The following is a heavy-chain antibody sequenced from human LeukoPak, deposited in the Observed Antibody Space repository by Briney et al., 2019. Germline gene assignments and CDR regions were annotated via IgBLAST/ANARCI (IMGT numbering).Heavy chain of an antibody. CDR3: ARQYYDILTGYYPYYFDY. Sequence: SGTLSLTCAVSGGSISSSNWWSWVRQPPGKGLEWIGEIYHSGSTNYNPSLKSRVTISVDKSKNQFSLKLSSVTAADTAVYYCARQYYDILTGYYPYYFDYWGQGTLVTVSS. CDR1: GGSISSSNW. V-gene: IGHV4-4*02. J-gene: IGHJ4*02. CDR2: IYHSGST. D-gene: IGHD3-9*01.